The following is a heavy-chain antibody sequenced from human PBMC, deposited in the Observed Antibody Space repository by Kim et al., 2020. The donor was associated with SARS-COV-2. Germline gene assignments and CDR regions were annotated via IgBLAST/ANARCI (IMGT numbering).Heavy chain of an antibody. CDR1: GGSIRSGGKF. Sequence: SETLSLTCSVSGGSIRSGGKFWTWIRQHPAKGLEWIGYISYSGNPHYSPSLRSRVSISLQTSENQFSLELTSVTAADTAVYYCALGQPLDYWGQGILVTV. V-gene: IGHV4-31*03. D-gene: IGHD2-2*01. CDR3: ALGQPLDY. CDR2: ISYSGNP. J-gene: IGHJ4*02.